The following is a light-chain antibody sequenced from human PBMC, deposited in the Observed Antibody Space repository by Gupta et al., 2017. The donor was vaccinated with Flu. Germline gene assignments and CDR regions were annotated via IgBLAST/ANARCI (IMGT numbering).Light chain of an antibody. CDR2: KDS. J-gene: IGLJ1*01. CDR3: QSADSSGTYKV. CDR1: ALPKQY. V-gene: IGLV3-25*02. Sequence: SSELTQPPSVSVSPGQTARITCSGDALPKQYAYCYQQKPGQAPVLVIYKDSERPSGIPERFSGSSSGTTVTLTISGVQAEDEADYYCQSADSSGTYKVFGTGTKVTVL.